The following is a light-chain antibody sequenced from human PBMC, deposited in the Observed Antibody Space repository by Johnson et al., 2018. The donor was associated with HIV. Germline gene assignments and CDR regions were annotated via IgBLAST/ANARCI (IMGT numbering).Light chain of an antibody. CDR2: KND. CDR3: GTWDSSLTRYV. V-gene: IGLV1-51*02. CDR1: SSNIGNNY. Sequence: QSVLTQPPSVSAAPGQKVTISCSGSSSNIGNNYVSWYQQLPGTAPKLLIYKNDQRPSGISDRFSGSKSGTSATLGITGLQTGDEADYYCGTWDSSLTRYVFGTGTKVTVL. J-gene: IGLJ1*01.